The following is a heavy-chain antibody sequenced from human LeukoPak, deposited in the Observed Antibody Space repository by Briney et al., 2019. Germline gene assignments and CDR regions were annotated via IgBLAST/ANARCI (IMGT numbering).Heavy chain of an antibody. J-gene: IGHJ1*01. CDR2: INPNSGGT. Sequence: ASVKVSCKASGYTFTRYYMHWVRQAPGQGLEWMGWINPNSGGTNYAQKFQGRVTMTRDTSISTAYMELSRLRSDDTAVYYCARLTRLGYGDYVEYFQHWGQGTLVTVSS. CDR1: GYTFTRYY. V-gene: IGHV1-2*02. D-gene: IGHD4-17*01. CDR3: ARLTRLGYGDYVEYFQH.